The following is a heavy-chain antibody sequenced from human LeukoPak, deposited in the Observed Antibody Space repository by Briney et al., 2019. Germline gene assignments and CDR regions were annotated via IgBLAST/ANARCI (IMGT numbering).Heavy chain of an antibody. CDR2: INPNSGGT. D-gene: IGHD3-10*01. CDR1: GYTFTGYY. J-gene: IGHJ6*02. CDR3: ARDTRFGGPYYYGMDV. Sequence: ASVKVSCKASGYTFTGYYMHWVRQAPGQGLEWMGWINPNSGGTNYAQKFQGRVTMTRDTSISTAYMELSRLRSDDTAVYYCARDTRFGGPYYYGMDVWGQGTTVTVSS. V-gene: IGHV1-2*02.